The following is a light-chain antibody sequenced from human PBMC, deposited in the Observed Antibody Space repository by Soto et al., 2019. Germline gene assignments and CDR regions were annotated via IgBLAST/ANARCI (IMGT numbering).Light chain of an antibody. Sequence: EIVFTQAPGTLSLSPGGRATLSCRASQSVRSSYLAWYQQKPGQAPRLLIYGASSRATGIPDRFSGSGSGTDFTLTISRLEPEDFAVYYCQQYGSSPWTFGQGTKVDIK. CDR3: QQYGSSPWT. CDR1: QSVRSSY. V-gene: IGKV3-20*01. CDR2: GAS. J-gene: IGKJ1*01.